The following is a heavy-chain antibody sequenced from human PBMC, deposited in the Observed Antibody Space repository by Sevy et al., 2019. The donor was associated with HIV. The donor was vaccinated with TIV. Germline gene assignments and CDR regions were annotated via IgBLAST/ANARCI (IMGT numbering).Heavy chain of an antibody. CDR1: GYTFTTYP. J-gene: IGHJ4*02. CDR3: AGDSDGSGHYYADYFDY. D-gene: IGHD3-22*01. V-gene: IGHV1-18*01. Sequence: ASVKVSCKASGYTFTTYPIGWVRQAPGQGLEWMGWISTYSGETRDAQKFQGRATMTTDTSTSKAYLGLRSLGSDDTAVYYCAGDSDGSGHYYADYFDYWGQGTLVTVSS. CDR2: ISTYSGET.